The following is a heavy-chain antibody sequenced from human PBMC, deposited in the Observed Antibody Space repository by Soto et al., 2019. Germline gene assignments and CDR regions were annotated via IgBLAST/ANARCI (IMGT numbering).Heavy chain of an antibody. CDR1: AGTFSSYT. J-gene: IGHJ2*01. D-gene: IGHD5-12*01. CDR3: ARGNHRWLQLWYFDL. Sequence: QVQLVQSGAEVKKPGSSVTVSCKASAGTFSSYTISWVRQAPGQGLEWMGGIIPIFGTANYAQKFQGRVTLTADEPRRTAEMGLSSLRSEDTAVYYCARGNHRWLQLWYFDLWGRGTLVTVSS. CDR2: IIPIFGTA. V-gene: IGHV1-69*12.